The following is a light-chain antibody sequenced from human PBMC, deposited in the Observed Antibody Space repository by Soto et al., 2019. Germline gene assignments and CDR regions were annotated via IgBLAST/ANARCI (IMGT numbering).Light chain of an antibody. CDR1: QSISSW. Sequence: DIEMTQSPSTLSACVGDRVTITCRASQSISSWLAWYQQKPGKAPKLLIYKASSLESGVPSRFSGSGSGTEFTLTISSLQPDDFATYYCQQYKGTFGQGTKVDTK. V-gene: IGKV1-5*03. CDR2: KAS. CDR3: QQYKGT. J-gene: IGKJ1*01.